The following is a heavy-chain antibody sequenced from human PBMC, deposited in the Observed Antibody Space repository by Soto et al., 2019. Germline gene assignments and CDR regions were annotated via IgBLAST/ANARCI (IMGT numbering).Heavy chain of an antibody. CDR1: GGSISSYY. CDR2: IYYSGST. J-gene: IGHJ4*02. CDR3: ARRRYYFDY. Sequence: SETLSLTCTVSGGSISSYYWSWIRQPPGKGLEWIGYIYYSGSTNYNPSLKSRVTISVDTSKNQFSLKLSSVTAADTAVYYCARRRYYFDYWGQGTLVTVSS. V-gene: IGHV4-59*08.